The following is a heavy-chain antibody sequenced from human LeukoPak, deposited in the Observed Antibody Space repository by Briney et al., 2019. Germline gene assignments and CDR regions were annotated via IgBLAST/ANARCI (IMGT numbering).Heavy chain of an antibody. Sequence: SETLSLTCTVSGYSISSGYYWGWIRQPPGKGLEWIGSIYHSGSTYYNPSLKSRVTISVDTSKNQFSLKLSSVTAADTAVYYCARGYSSSWPNWFDPWGQGTLVTFSS. CDR3: ARGYSSSWPNWFDP. CDR2: IYHSGST. V-gene: IGHV4-38-2*02. J-gene: IGHJ5*02. CDR1: GYSISSGYY. D-gene: IGHD6-13*01.